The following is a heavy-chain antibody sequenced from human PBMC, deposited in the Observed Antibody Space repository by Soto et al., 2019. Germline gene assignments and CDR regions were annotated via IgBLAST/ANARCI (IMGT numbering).Heavy chain of an antibody. V-gene: IGHV1-18*04. J-gene: IGHJ5*02. CDR1: GYTFTSYG. D-gene: IGHD3-3*01. Sequence: ASVKLYCKASGYTFTSYGISWVRQAPGQGLEWMGWISAYNGNTNYAQKLQGRVTMTTDTSTSTAYMELRSLRSDDTAVYYCARDREYDFWSGYYTGPGLDPWGQGTLVTVPS. CDR3: ARDREYDFWSGYYTGPGLDP. CDR2: ISAYNGNT.